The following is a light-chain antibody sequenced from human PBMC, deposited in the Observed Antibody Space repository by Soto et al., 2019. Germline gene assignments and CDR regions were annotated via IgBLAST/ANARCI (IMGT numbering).Light chain of an antibody. Sequence: DLQMTQSPSSLSASVGDRVTITCQASQDISNYLNWYQQKQGKAPKLLIYDASNLETGVPSRFSGCGSGTDFTLTISSLQPEDIATYYCQQYDNPPGFPFGQGTRLEIK. CDR2: DAS. CDR3: QQYDNPPGFP. V-gene: IGKV1-33*01. J-gene: IGKJ5*01. CDR1: QDISNY.